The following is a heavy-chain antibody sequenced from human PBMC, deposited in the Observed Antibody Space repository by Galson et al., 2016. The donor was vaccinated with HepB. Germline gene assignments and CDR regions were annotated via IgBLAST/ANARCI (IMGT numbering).Heavy chain of an antibody. V-gene: IGHV1-46*01. CDR2: INPSSGGSA. CDR3: AGDNGYSYGYCDY. Sequence: SVKVSCKASGYTFINYFLHWVRQAPGQGPEWMGIINPSSGGSANFAQKFQGRASMTSDRSTSTVYMELSSLRSEDTAVYYCAGDNGYSYGYCDYWGQGTLVTASS. D-gene: IGHD5-18*01. CDR1: GYTFINYF. J-gene: IGHJ4*02.